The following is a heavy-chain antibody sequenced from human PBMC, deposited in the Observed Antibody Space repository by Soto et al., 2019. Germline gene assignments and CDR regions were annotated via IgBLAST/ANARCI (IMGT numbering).Heavy chain of an antibody. D-gene: IGHD6-13*01. J-gene: IGHJ4*02. CDR2: LNPASVSA. CDR1: GYTFTQYY. CDR3: ARDLAARDH. Sequence: QVQLVQSGAEVKKPGASVKLSCRKSGYTFTQYYIHWVRQAPGQGLEWLAILNPASVSANYAQDCQGRVTLTQDTSTTTVYMELSGLRAEDTAIFFCARDLAARDHWGQRTLVNVPS. V-gene: IGHV1-46*01.